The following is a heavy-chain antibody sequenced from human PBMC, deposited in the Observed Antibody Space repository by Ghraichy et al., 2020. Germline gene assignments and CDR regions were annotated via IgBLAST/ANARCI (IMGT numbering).Heavy chain of an antibody. J-gene: IGHJ6*03. V-gene: IGHV1-8*01. CDR3: AREGTFYWSRDYYYTDV. CDR2: INPYSANT. Sequence: ASVKVSCKASGYTFTSYDINWVRQATGQGLEWMGWINPYSANTGYTPKFQGRVTMTRNTSINTAYMERSSLRSEDTAVYYCAREGTFYWSRDYYYTDVWGKGTTVTVSS. D-gene: IGHD2-8*02. CDR1: GYTFTSYD.